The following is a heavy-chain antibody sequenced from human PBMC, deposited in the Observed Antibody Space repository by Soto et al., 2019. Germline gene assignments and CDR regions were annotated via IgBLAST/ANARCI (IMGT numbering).Heavy chain of an antibody. CDR2: IYYSGST. J-gene: IGHJ4*02. CDR1: GGSISSGDYY. Sequence: QVQLQESGPGLVKPSQTLSLTCTVSGGSISSGDYYWSWIRQPPGKGLEWIGYIYYSGSTYYNPSLKSRVTISVDTSKDQFSLKLISLTAADTAIYYCARSGHTFWGVVWGQGILVTVSS. V-gene: IGHV4-30-4*01. CDR3: ARSGHTFWGVV. D-gene: IGHD3-16*01.